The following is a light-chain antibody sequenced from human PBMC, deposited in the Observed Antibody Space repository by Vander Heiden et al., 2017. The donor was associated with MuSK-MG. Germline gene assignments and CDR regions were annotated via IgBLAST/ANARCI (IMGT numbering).Light chain of an antibody. V-gene: IGKV3D-15*01. CDR2: GAS. Sequence: VMTQSPATLSVSPGERATLSCRASQSVSSNLAWYQQKPGQAPRLLIYGASIRATGIPARFSGSGSGTEFTLTISSRQSEDFAVYYCQQDNNWPPITFGQWTRLEIK. CDR3: QQDNNWPPIT. CDR1: QSVSSN. J-gene: IGKJ5*01.